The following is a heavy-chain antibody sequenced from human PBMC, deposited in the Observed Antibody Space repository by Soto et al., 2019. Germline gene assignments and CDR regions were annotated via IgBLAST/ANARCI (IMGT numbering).Heavy chain of an antibody. Sequence: EVQLVESGGGLVQPGGSLRLSCAASGFTFSSYWMHWVRQAPGKGLVWVSRINSDGSSTSYADSVKGRFTISRDNAKNTLYLQMASLRDEGTAVYYCAVAVAGPTAIGYWGQGTLVTVSS. CDR1: GFTFSSYW. CDR3: AVAVAGPTAIGY. V-gene: IGHV3-74*01. D-gene: IGHD6-19*01. J-gene: IGHJ4*02. CDR2: INSDGSST.